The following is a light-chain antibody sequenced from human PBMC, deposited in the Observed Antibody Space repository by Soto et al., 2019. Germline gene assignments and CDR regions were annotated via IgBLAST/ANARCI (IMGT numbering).Light chain of an antibody. V-gene: IGLV1-40*01. CDR2: GNK. CDR3: HSYDSDLSAVV. Sequence: QSVLTQPPSVSGAPGQRVTISCTGTTSNLGAGYEVHWYQKLPGTAPKLLIYGNKNRPLGVPDRFSGSTSGTSVFLAIAGLQAEDEADYYCHSYDSDLSAVVFGGGTKVTVL. J-gene: IGLJ2*01. CDR1: TSNLGAGYE.